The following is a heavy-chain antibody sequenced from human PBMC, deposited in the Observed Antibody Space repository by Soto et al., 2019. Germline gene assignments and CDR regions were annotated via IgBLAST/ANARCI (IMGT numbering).Heavy chain of an antibody. Sequence: EVQLVESGGGLVQPGGSLRLSCAVSGFTFSSFWMHWVRQAPGEGLVWVSRINTDGSSTSYADSVKGRFTISRDNAKNTLYLQMNSLRGEDTAMYYCAKRGVDTFGLSYWCQGTLVTVSS. J-gene: IGHJ4*02. CDR3: AKRGVDTFGLSY. V-gene: IGHV3-74*01. D-gene: IGHD3-10*01. CDR2: INTDGSST. CDR1: GFTFSSFW.